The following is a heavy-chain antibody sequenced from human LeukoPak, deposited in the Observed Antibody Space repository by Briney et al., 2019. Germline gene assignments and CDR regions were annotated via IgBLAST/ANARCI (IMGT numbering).Heavy chain of an antibody. D-gene: IGHD3-3*01. CDR2: ISGSGGST. V-gene: IGHV3-23*01. Sequence: GGSLRLSCAASGFTFSSYAMSWVRQAPGKGLEWVSAISGSGGSTYYADSVKGRFTISRDNAKNSLYLQMNSLRAEDTAVYYCACYDFWSGYYPPDYWGQGTLVTVSS. CDR3: ACYDFWSGYYPPDY. J-gene: IGHJ4*02. CDR1: GFTFSSYA.